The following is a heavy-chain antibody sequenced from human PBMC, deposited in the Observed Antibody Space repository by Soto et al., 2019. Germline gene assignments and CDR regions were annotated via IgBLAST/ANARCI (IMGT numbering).Heavy chain of an antibody. J-gene: IGHJ4*02. Sequence: SETLSLTCAVSGGSISSVGYSWSWIRQPPGKGLEWIGYIYHSGSTYYNPSLKSRLTISVDPSKNQISLRLTSVTAADTAVYYRARGMAEEQIFYYFDYWGQGAVVTVSS. D-gene: IGHD3-9*01. CDR1: GGSISSVGYS. CDR3: ARGMAEEQIFYYFDY. V-gene: IGHV4-30-2*05. CDR2: IYHSGST.